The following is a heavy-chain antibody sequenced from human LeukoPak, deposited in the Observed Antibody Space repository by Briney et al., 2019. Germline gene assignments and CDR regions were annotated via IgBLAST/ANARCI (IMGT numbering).Heavy chain of an antibody. D-gene: IGHD2-2*01. V-gene: IGHV3-23*01. CDR2: ISGSGGST. CDR1: GFTFSSYA. Sequence: GGSLRLSCAASGFTFSSYAMSWVRQAPGKGLEWVSAISGSGGSTYYADSVKGRFTISRDNAKNSLYLQMNSLRAEDTAVYYCARDGIRTVVVPAVDYYFYYGMDVWGQGTTVTVSS. CDR3: ARDGIRTVVVPAVDYYFYYGMDV. J-gene: IGHJ6*02.